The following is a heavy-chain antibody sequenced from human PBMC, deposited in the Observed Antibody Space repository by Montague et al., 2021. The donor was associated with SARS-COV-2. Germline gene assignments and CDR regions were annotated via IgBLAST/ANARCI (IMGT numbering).Heavy chain of an antibody. J-gene: IGHJ4*02. CDR3: VRHQHDDGLNGPPDF. CDR2: VLYNKGI. V-gene: IGHV4-59*08. Sequence: SETLSLTCTVSGVSVTDYYWSWIRQPPGKGLEWVGDVLYNKGINFNPSPKSRVTISVDTSKNHFFLRLTSVTAADTAFYYCVRHQHDDGLNGPPDFWGQGTLVTVSS. D-gene: IGHD3-9*01. CDR1: GVSVTDYY.